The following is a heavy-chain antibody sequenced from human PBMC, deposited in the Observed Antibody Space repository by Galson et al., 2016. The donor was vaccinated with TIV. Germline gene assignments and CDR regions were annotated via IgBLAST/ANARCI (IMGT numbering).Heavy chain of an antibody. CDR3: ARNMMRAFSAFDF. CDR2: IDPSDSST. V-gene: IGHV5-10-1*01. Sequence: QSGAEVKKPGESLRISCKAIGYNFKSYWISWVRQMPGKGLEWLGRIDPSDSSTNYSPSFRGHVTISTDNSISTAYLQWNSLKASDTAIYYCARNMMRAFSAFDFWGQGTVATVSS. J-gene: IGHJ3*01. D-gene: IGHD3-16*01. CDR1: GYNFKSYW.